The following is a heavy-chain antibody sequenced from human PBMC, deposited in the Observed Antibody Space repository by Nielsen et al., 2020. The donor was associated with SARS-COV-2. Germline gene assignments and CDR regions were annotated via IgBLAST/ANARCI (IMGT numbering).Heavy chain of an antibody. J-gene: IGHJ4*02. V-gene: IGHV3-74*01. CDR3: TNWNDGY. Sequence: GDSPKISCAASGFTFSNSWMHWVRQAPGKGLVWVSRISPDGDIVNYADSVRGRFTTSRDNAKNTLYLQMNSLRAEGTAVYFCTNWNDGYWGQGTPVTVSS. CDR2: ISPDGDIV. CDR1: GFTFSNSW. D-gene: IGHD1-1*01.